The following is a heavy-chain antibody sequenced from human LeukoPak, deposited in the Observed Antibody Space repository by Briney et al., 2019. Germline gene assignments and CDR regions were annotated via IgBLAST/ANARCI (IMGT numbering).Heavy chain of an antibody. Sequence: PGGSLRLSCAASGFTFSNYAMNWVRQAPGKGLEWVSYISSSGGTTYYADSVKGRFTISRDNAKNSLYLQMNSLRAEDTAVYYCARIRGYSSGYDYWGQGTLVTVSS. D-gene: IGHD5-18*01. J-gene: IGHJ4*02. V-gene: IGHV3-48*03. CDR2: ISSSGGTT. CDR3: ARIRGYSSGYDY. CDR1: GFTFSNYA.